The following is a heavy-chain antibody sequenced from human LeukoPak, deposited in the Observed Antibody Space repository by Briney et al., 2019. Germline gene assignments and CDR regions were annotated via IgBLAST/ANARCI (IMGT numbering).Heavy chain of an antibody. CDR1: GYPFTSNY. V-gene: IGHV1-46*01. Sequence: ASVMVSCKASGYPFTSNYIHWVRQAPGQGLEWMGIINPSGGSTNYAQKFQGRVTMTRDTSTSTVYMELSSLRSEDTAVYYCARAAGIVAVVAATLDYWGQGTLVTVSS. J-gene: IGHJ4*02. CDR3: ARAAGIVAVVAATLDY. D-gene: IGHD2-15*01. CDR2: INPSGGST.